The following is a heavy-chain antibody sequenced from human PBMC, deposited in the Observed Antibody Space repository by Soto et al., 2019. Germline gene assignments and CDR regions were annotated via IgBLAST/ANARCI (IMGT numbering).Heavy chain of an antibody. V-gene: IGHV3-33*01. D-gene: IGHD1-26*01. CDR2: IWYDGSNK. CDR1: GFTFSSYG. J-gene: IGHJ4*02. Sequence: QVQLVESGGGVVQPGRSLRLSCAASGFTFSSYGMHWVRQAPGKGLAWVAVIWYDGSNKYYADSVKGRFTISRDNSKNTLYLQMNSLRAEDTAVYYCAREGADQATAYYFDYWGQGTLVTVSS. CDR3: AREGADQATAYYFDY.